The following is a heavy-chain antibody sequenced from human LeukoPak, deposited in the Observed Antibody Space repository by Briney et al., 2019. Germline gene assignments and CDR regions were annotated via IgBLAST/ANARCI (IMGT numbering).Heavy chain of an antibody. CDR1: GGSISSYY. CDR2: IYYSGST. CDR3: ARDSSTVVANYYYGMDV. V-gene: IGHV4-59*01. D-gene: IGHD2-2*01. Sequence: PSETLSLTCTVSGGSISSYYWSWIRQPPGKGLEWIGYIYYSGSTNYNPSLKSRVTISVDTSKNQFSLKLSSVTAADTAVYYCARDSSTVVANYYYGMDVWGQGTTVTVSS. J-gene: IGHJ6*02.